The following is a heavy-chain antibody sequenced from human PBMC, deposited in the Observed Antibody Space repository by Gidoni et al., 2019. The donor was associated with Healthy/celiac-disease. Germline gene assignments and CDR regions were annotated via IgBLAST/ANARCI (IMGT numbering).Heavy chain of an antibody. V-gene: IGHV3-15*07. CDR3: TPGEYHYY. Sequence: EVQLVESGGGLVKPGGSLRLSCAASGFTFTNAWMNWVRQAPGTGLEWVGRITSKSDGGTTDYAAPVKGRFTISRDDSKNTLYLQMNSLKTEDTAVYYCTPGEYHYYWVQGTLVTVSS. D-gene: IGHD3-16*01. CDR2: ITSKSDGGTT. J-gene: IGHJ4*02. CDR1: GFTFTNAW.